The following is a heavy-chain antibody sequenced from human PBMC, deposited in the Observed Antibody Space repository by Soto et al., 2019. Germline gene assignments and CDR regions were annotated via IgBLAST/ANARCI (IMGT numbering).Heavy chain of an antibody. D-gene: IGHD6-19*01. V-gene: IGHV3-23*01. Sequence: XGSLRLSCAASGFTFSSYAMSWVRQAPGKGLEWVSAISGSGGSTYYADSVKGRFTISRDNSKNTLYLQMKSLRAEDTAVYYCAKDLAYSSTAVAGQDYWVQGTLHTVSS. J-gene: IGHJ4*02. CDR3: AKDLAYSSTAVAGQDY. CDR1: GFTFSSYA. CDR2: ISGSGGST.